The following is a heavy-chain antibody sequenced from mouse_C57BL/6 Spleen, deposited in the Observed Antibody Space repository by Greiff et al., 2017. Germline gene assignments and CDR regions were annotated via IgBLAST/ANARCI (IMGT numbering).Heavy chain of an antibody. D-gene: IGHD2-5*01. Sequence: QQPGQGLEWIGEIDPSDSYTNYNQKFKGKATLTVDTSSSTAYMQLSSLTSEDSAVYYCAGSNSYYAMDYWGQGTSVTVSS. J-gene: IGHJ4*01. V-gene: IGHV1-50*01. CDR2: IDPSDSYT. CDR3: AGSNSYYAMDY.